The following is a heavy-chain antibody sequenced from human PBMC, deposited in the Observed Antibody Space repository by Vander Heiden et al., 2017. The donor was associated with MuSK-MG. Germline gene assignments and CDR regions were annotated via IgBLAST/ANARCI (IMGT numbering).Heavy chain of an antibody. V-gene: IGHV3-53*01. CDR2: IYSGGST. J-gene: IGHJ4*02. CDR3: ARDGIAVAGDTPYYFDY. CDR1: GFTVSSNY. D-gene: IGHD6-19*01. Sequence: EVQLVESGGGLIQPGGSLRLSCAASGFTVSSNYMSWVRQAPGKGLEWVSVIYSGGSTYYADSVKGRFTISRDNSKNTLYLQMNSLRAEDTAVYYCARDGIAVAGDTPYYFDYWGQGTLVTVSS.